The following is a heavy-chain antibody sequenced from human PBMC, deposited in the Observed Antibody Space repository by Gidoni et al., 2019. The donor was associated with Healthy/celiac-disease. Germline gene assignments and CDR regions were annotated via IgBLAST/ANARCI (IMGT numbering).Heavy chain of an antibody. D-gene: IGHD3-22*01. CDR2: ISGSGGST. V-gene: IGHV3-23*01. CDR3: AKVNGGGYYYDSSGYRGGIRIKHFDY. CDR1: GFPFRSSA. Sequence: EVQLLESGGGLVQPGGSLRLSCAASGFPFRSSAMGLFRQAPGKWLEWVSAISGSGGSTYYADSVKGRVTISRDNSKNTLYLQMNSLRAEDTAVYYCAKVNGGGYYYDSSGYRGGIRIKHFDYWGQGTLVTVSS. J-gene: IGHJ4*02.